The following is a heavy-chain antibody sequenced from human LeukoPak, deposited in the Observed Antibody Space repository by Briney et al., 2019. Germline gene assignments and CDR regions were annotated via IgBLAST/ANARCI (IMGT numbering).Heavy chain of an antibody. J-gene: IGHJ4*02. Sequence: PGGSLRLSCAASGFTFSRYDMHWDRQDTGKRLEWVSAIGTAGDTYYPGSVKGRFIISREDAKNSLYLQMNSLRAGDTAVYYCVRGPSYDYWGQGTLVTVSS. D-gene: IGHD1-26*01. CDR1: GFTFSRYD. CDR2: IGTAGDT. CDR3: VRGPSYDY. V-gene: IGHV3-13*01.